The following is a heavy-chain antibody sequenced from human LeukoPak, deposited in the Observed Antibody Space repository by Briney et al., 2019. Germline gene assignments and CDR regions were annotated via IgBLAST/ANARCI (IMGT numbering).Heavy chain of an antibody. J-gene: IGHJ4*02. D-gene: IGHD3-10*01. V-gene: IGHV3-23*01. Sequence: PGGSLRLSCAASGFPFSSYAMSWVRQTPGKGLEWVSGISAGGGSTYYADSVKGRLTISRDNSKNTLYLQMDSLRAEDTAIYYCAKAYGSGNYHHYFDYWGQGTPVTVSS. CDR1: GFPFSSYA. CDR3: AKAYGSGNYHHYFDY. CDR2: ISAGGGST.